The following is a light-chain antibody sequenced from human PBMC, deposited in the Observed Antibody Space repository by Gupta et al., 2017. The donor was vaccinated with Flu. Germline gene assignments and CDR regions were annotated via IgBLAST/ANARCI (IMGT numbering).Light chain of an antibody. Sequence: DIQMTQSPSSLSASVGDRATITCQASQDISNYLNWYQQKPGKAPKLLIYDASNLETGVPSRFSGSGSGTDFTFTISSLQPEDIATYYCQQYDNPPLTFGPGTKVDIK. CDR1: QDISNY. CDR3: QQYDNPPLT. J-gene: IGKJ3*01. CDR2: DAS. V-gene: IGKV1-33*01.